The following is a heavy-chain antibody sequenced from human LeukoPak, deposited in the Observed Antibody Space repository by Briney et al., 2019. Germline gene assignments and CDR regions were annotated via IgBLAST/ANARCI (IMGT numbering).Heavy chain of an antibody. V-gene: IGHV1-24*01. CDR3: ARDGVAGRQDAFEN. D-gene: IGHD6-19*01. Sequence: GASVTVSCKVSGYTLTELSMHWVRPAPGKGLEWKGGFHPEDGETIYAQKFQGRVTMTEDTSTDTAYMELSNLRFEDTAVYYCARDGVAGRQDAFENWGQGTMVTVSS. CDR2: FHPEDGET. J-gene: IGHJ3*02. CDR1: GYTLTELS.